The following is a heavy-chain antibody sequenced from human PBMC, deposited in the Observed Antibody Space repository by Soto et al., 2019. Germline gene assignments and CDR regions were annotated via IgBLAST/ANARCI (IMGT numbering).Heavy chain of an antibody. J-gene: IGHJ5*02. V-gene: IGHV4-31*03. D-gene: IGHD3-16*01. CDR1: GGSISSGGYY. Sequence: SETLSLTCTVSGGSISSGGYYWSWIRQHPGKGLEWIGYIYYSGSTYYNPSLKSRVTISVDTSKNQFSLKLSSVTAADTAAYYCASGLGDGCNLRWFDPWGQGTLVTVSS. CDR3: ASGLGDGCNLRWFDP. CDR2: IYYSGST.